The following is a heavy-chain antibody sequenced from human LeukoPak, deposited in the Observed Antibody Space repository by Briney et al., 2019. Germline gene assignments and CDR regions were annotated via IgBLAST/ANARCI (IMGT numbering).Heavy chain of an antibody. CDR3: ARDRSYGFDY. J-gene: IGHJ4*02. D-gene: IGHD5-18*01. CDR1: GFTFSSYS. V-gene: IGHV3-21*01. CDR2: ISSSSSYI. Sequence: PGGSLRLSCAASGFTFSSYSMNWVRQGPGKGLEWVSSISSSSSYIYYADSVKGRFTISRDNAKNSLFLQMNSLRAEDTALYYCARDRSYGFDYWGQGTLVTVSS.